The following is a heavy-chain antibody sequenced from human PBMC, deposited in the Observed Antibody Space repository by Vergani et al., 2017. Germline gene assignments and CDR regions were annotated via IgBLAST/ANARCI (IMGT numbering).Heavy chain of an antibody. V-gene: IGHV3-33*08. Sequence: VQLVESGGGLVQPGGSLRLSCAASGFTFSSYWMSWVRQAPGKGLEWVAVIWYDGSNKYYADSVKGRFTISRDNSKNTLYLQMNSLRAEDTAVYYCARDRRLVRNGLSPFDYWGQGTLVTVSS. CDR2: IWYDGSNK. CDR1: GFTFSSYW. CDR3: ARDRRLVRNGLSPFDY. D-gene: IGHD6-19*01. J-gene: IGHJ4*02.